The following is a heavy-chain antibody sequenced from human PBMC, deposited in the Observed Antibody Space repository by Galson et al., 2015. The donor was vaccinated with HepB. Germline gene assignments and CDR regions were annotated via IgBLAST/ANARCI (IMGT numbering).Heavy chain of an antibody. CDR3: ARAYYDILTGYYKDGGNWFDP. V-gene: IGHV1-69*13. J-gene: IGHJ5*02. Sequence: SVKVSCKASGGTFSRYAISWVRQAPGQGLEWMGGITPMFGRAKYAQKFQGRVTITADESTSTAYMELSSLRSEDTAMYYCARAYYDILTGYYKDGGNWFDPWGQGTLVTVSS. D-gene: IGHD3-9*01. CDR2: ITPMFGRA. CDR1: GGTFSRYA.